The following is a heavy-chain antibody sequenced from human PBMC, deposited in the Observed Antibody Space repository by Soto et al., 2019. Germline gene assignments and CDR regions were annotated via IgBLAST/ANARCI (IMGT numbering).Heavy chain of an antibody. V-gene: IGHV4-39*01. CDR2: IYYSGST. CDR1: GGSISSSSYY. J-gene: IGHJ6*02. Sequence: SETLSLTCTVSGGSISSSSYYWGWIRQPPGKWLEWIGSIYYSGSTYYNPSLKSRVTISVDTSKNQFSLKLSSVTAADTAVYYCARWGLAYYDILNGQFPYGMDVWGQATTVT. D-gene: IGHD3-9*01. CDR3: ARWGLAYYDILNGQFPYGMDV.